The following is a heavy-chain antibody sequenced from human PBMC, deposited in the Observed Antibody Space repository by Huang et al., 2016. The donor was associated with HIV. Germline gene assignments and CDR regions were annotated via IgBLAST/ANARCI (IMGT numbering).Heavy chain of an antibody. CDR2: IYYRGNT. D-gene: IGHD6-19*01. CDR3: ARHGRVAGHYYNNMDV. CDR1: GGSISSSSYY. J-gene: IGHJ6*02. V-gene: IGHV4-39*01. Sequence: LQLQESGPGLVKSSETLSLICTVSGGSISSSSYYWGWIRQPPGKGPEWIGSIYYRGNTYYNPPLKSRVTISVDRSKNQFSLKVNSVTAADTAVYYCARHGRVAGHYYNNMDVWGRGTTVTVSS.